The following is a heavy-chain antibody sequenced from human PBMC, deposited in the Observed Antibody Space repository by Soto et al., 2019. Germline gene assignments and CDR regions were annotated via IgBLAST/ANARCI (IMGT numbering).Heavy chain of an antibody. D-gene: IGHD1-20*01. CDR2: IVVGSGNT. V-gene: IGHV1-58*01. CDR3: AAEGVTGTTKSYYYYGMDV. J-gene: IGHJ6*02. CDR1: GFTFTSSA. Sequence: ASVKVSCKASGFTFTSSAVQWVRQARGQRLEWIGWIVVGSGNTNYAQKFQERVTITRDMSTSTAYMELSSLRSEDTAVYYCAAEGVTGTTKSYYYYGMDVWGQGTTVTVSS.